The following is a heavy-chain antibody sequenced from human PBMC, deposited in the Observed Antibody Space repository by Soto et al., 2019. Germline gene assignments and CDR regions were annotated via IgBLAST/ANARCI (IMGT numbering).Heavy chain of an antibody. J-gene: IGHJ3*02. CDR2: INAGNGNT. D-gene: IGHD3-16*01. CDR1: GYTFTSYA. CDR3: AKVGGVITNDAFDI. Sequence: ASVKVSCKASGYTFTSYAMHWVRQAPGQRREWMGGINAGNGNTKYSQKYQGRVTMTRDISASTAYMELSSLRSDDTAVYYCAKVGGVITNDAFDIWGQGTMVTVSS. V-gene: IGHV1-3*01.